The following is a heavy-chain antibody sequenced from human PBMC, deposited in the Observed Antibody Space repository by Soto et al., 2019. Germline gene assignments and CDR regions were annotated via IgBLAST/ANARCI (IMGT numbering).Heavy chain of an antibody. CDR2: SNADNGNT. CDR1: GYTFTSYG. D-gene: IGHD6-19*01. J-gene: IGHJ4*02. CDR3: ARDRVAGTYFEH. V-gene: IGHV1-18*01. Sequence: QVELVQSGAEVKKPRASVKVSCKASGYTFTSYGISWVRQAPGQGLEWMGWSNADNGNTNYAQKLQGRFTMTTDTSTSTAYMGLRSLRSDDSAVVCCARDRVAGTYFEHWGQGTLVTVSS.